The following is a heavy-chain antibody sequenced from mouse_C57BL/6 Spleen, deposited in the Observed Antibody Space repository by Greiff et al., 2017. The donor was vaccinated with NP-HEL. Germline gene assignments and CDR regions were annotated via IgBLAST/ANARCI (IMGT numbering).Heavy chain of an antibody. D-gene: IGHD1-1*01. Sequence: VQLKESGPGLVQPSQSLSITCTVSGFSLTSYGVHWVRQSPGKGLEWLGVIWSGGSTDYNAAFISRLSISKDNSKSQVFFKMNSLQADDTAIYYCARYYYGSSYLSWFAYWGQGTLVTVSA. V-gene: IGHV2-2*01. CDR3: ARYYYGSSYLSWFAY. CDR1: GFSLTSYG. CDR2: IWSGGST. J-gene: IGHJ3*01.